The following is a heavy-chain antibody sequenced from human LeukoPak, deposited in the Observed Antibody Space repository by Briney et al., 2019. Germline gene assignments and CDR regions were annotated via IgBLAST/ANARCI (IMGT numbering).Heavy chain of an antibody. J-gene: IGHJ2*01. Sequence: GGSLRLTCAASGFTFSNAWMSWVRQAPGKGLEWVGRIKSKTDGGTTDYAAPVKGRFTISRDDSKNTLYLQMNSLKTEDTAVYYCTTDRGPGGYGDYPGGWYFDLWGRGTLVTVSS. CDR2: IKSKTDGGTT. CDR1: GFTFSNAW. D-gene: IGHD4-17*01. V-gene: IGHV3-15*01. CDR3: TTDRGPGGYGDYPGGWYFDL.